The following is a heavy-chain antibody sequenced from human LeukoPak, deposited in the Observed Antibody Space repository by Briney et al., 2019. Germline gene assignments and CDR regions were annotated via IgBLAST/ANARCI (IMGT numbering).Heavy chain of an antibody. D-gene: IGHD3-10*01. CDR3: ARDRGGDFDF. Sequence: GGSLRLSCAASGFTFSSYWMHWVRQVPGKGLVWVSRINYDGSSTSYADSVKGRFTISRDNAKSTLSLQMNSLRAEDTAVYYRARDRGGDFDFWGQGTLVTVSS. V-gene: IGHV3-74*01. J-gene: IGHJ4*02. CDR2: INYDGSST. CDR1: GFTFSSYW.